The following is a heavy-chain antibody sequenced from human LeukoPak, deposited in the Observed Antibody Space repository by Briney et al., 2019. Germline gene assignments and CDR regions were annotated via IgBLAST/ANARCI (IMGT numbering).Heavy chain of an antibody. D-gene: IGHD1-26*01. CDR2: ISGSDDSA. V-gene: IGHV3-23*01. CDR1: GFTFSSYA. CDR3: ATAAEWELRYFDY. Sequence: SGGSLRLSCATSGFTFSSYAMNWVRQAPGKGLEWVSAISGSDDSAYYADSVKGRFTISRDNAKNSLYLQMNSLRAEDTAVYYCATAAEWELRYFDYWGQGTLVTVSS. J-gene: IGHJ4*02.